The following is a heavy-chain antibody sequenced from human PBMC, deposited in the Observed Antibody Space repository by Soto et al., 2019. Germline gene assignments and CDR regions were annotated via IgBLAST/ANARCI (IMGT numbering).Heavy chain of an antibody. CDR2: NYYSGST. V-gene: IGHV4-59*08. Sequence: QVQLQESGPGLVKPSETLSLTCTVSGGSISSYYWSWIRQPPGKGLEWIGYNYYSGSTNYNPSLKSRVTISVETSKNQYSLKLSSVTAADTTMYSCARHHDSGGQGTLVTVSS. J-gene: IGHJ4*02. CDR3: ARHHDS. CDR1: GGSISSYY.